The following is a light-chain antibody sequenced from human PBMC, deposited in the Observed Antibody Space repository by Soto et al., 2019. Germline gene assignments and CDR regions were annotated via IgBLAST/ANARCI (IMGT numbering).Light chain of an antibody. CDR1: QSVSSY. CDR3: QPRSNWPHGYT. CDR2: DAS. V-gene: IGKV3-11*01. Sequence: EIVLTQSPAILSLSPGERATLSCRASQSVSSYLAWYQQKPGQAPRLLIYDASNRATGIPARFSGSGSGPYFTLTISSLASEDFLVYYCQPRSNWPHGYTFGQGTNLEIK. J-gene: IGKJ2*01.